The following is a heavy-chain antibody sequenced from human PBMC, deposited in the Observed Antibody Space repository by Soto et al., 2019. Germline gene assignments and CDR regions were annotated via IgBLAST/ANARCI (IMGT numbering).Heavy chain of an antibody. V-gene: IGHV3-30*18. Sequence: GVSLGLSSAASGVSFSYYSMDWVRQAPGKGLEWVAVISYDGSNKYYADSVKGRFIISRDNSKNRLYLQMNSLRAEDTAVYYCAKGPPLDYWGQGTLVTVS. CDR3: AKGPPLDY. J-gene: IGHJ4*02. CDR1: GVSFSYYS. CDR2: ISYDGSNK.